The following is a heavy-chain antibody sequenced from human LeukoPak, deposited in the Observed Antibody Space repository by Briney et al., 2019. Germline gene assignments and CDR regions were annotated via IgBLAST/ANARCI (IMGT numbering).Heavy chain of an antibody. Sequence: HPGGSLRLSCAASGFNFSIYSMNWVRQAPGKGLEWVSYITRSSTTIYYADSVKGRFTISRDNAKNSLYLQMNSLRAEDTAVYYCARDLDRLGIYYFDYWGQGTLVTVSS. V-gene: IGHV3-48*01. CDR3: ARDLDRLGIYYFDY. CDR2: ITRSSTTI. J-gene: IGHJ4*02. D-gene: IGHD1-1*01. CDR1: GFNFSIYS.